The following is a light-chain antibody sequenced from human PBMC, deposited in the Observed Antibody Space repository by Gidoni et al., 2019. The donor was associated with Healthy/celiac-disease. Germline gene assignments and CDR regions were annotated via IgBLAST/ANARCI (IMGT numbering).Light chain of an antibody. V-gene: IGLV2-23*02. CDR2: EVS. CDR3: CSYAGRSTVV. J-gene: IGLJ2*01. CDR1: SSDVGSYNL. Sequence: QAALTQPASGSGSPGQSITISCTGTSSDVGSYNLVSWYQQHPGKPPKLMISEVSKRPSGVSNRFSGSKSGNTASLTISGLQAEDESDYYCCSYAGRSTVVFGGGTKLTVL.